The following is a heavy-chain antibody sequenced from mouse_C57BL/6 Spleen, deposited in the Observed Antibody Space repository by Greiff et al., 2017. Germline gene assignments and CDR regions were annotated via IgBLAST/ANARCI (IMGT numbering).Heavy chain of an antibody. J-gene: IGHJ2*01. D-gene: IGHD1-1*01. V-gene: IGHV1-39*01. CDR3: ATGRAFDY. CDR1: GSSFTDYN. Sequence: VQLQQSGPELVKPGASVKISCKASGSSFTDYNMNWVKQSNGKSLEWIGVINPNYGTTSFNQKFKGKATLTVEQASSPAYMQLNSRTSEDSAVYYCATGRAFDYWGQGTTLTVSS. CDR2: INPNYGTT.